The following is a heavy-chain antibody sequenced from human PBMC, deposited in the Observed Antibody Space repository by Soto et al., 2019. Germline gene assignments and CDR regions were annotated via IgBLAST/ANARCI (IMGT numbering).Heavy chain of an antibody. CDR1: GFTFSSYA. CDR2: ISGSGGST. Sequence: PGGSLRLSCAASGFTFSSYAMSWVRQAPGKGLEWVSAISGSGGSTYYADSVKGRFTISRDNSKSTLYLQMNSLRAEDTAVYYCAKDLGRGEWIGLLWFGEFHLYYYGMDVWGQGTTVTVSS. V-gene: IGHV3-23*01. CDR3: AKDLGRGEWIGLLWFGEFHLYYYGMDV. J-gene: IGHJ6*02. D-gene: IGHD3-10*01.